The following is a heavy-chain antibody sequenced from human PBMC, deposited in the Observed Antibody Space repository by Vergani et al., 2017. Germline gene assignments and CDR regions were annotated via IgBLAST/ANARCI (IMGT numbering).Heavy chain of an antibody. CDR3: ARGGGIAVRGRNWFDP. V-gene: IGHV1-2*02. CDR2: INPNSGGT. CDR1: GYTFTGYY. D-gene: IGHD6-19*01. Sequence: QVQLVQSGAEVKKPGASVKVSCKASGYTFTGYYMHWVRQAPGQGLEWMGWINPNSGGTNYAQKFQGRVTMTRDTSISTAYMELSRLRSEDTAVYYCARGGGIAVRGRNWFDPWGQGTLVTVSS. J-gene: IGHJ5*02.